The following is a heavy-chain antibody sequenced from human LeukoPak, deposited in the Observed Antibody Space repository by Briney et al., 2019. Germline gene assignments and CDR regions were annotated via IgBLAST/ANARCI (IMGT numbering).Heavy chain of an antibody. J-gene: IGHJ3*02. V-gene: IGHV4-34*01. CDR1: GGSFSGYY. Sequence: SETLSLTCAVYGGSFSGYYWSWIRQPPGKGLEWIGEINHSGSTNYNPSLKSRVTISLDTSKNQFSLKLSSVTAADTAVYYCARRLIITMVRGVRAFDIWGQGTMVTVSS. D-gene: IGHD3-10*01. CDR3: ARRLIITMVRGVRAFDI. CDR2: INHSGST.